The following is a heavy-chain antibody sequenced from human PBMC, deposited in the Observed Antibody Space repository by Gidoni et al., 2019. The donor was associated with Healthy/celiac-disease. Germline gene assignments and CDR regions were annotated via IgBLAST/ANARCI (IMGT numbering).Heavy chain of an antibody. Sequence: STYYNPSLKSRVTISVDRSKNQFSLKLSSVTAADTAVYYCARGRSGSYSWGQGTLVTVSS. J-gene: IGHJ4*02. D-gene: IGHD1-26*01. CDR2: ST. V-gene: IGHV4-30-2*01. CDR3: ARGRSGSYS.